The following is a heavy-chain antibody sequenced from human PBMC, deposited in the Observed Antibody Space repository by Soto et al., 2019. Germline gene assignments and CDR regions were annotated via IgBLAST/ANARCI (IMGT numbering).Heavy chain of an antibody. V-gene: IGHV1-69*13. J-gene: IGHJ4*02. CDR1: GGTLSNSG. CDR3: ATSPSGSGTYIANH. Sequence: LVKVSCKASGGTLSNSGLSWVRQAPGQGLEWLGGFIPIFPTPHYAQRFRGRVTITADELTNTAYMEMSSLRSDDTAVYYCATSPSGSGTYIANHWGRGTLVTVSS. CDR2: FIPIFPTP. D-gene: IGHD3-10*01.